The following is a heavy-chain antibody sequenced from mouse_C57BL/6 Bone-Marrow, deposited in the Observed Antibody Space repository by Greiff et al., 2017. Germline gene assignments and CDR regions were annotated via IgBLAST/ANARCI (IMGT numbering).Heavy chain of an antibody. CDR1: GYTFTSYW. Sequence: QVHVKQPGAELVRPGSSVKLSCKASGYTFTSYWMDWVKQRPGQGLEWIGNIYPSDSETHYNQKFKDKATLTVDKSSSTAYMQLSSLTSEDSAVYYCARQGYYYGSSFLYYAMDYWGQGTSVTVSS. D-gene: IGHD1-1*01. CDR3: ARQGYYYGSSFLYYAMDY. CDR2: IYPSDSET. J-gene: IGHJ4*01. V-gene: IGHV1-61*01.